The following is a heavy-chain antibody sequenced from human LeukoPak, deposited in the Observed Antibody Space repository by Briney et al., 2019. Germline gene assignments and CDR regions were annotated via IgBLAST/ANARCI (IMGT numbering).Heavy chain of an antibody. V-gene: IGHV3-48*02. CDR1: GFTFSSYA. J-gene: IGHJ4*02. Sequence: GGSLRLSCAASGFTFSSYAMDWVRQAPGKGPEWISYITKTSTSMYYADSVKGRFTISRDNGKNSLFLQMNSLRDADTAVYFCARGYDSGYYPPHLDYWGQGTLVTVSS. CDR2: ITKTSTSM. D-gene: IGHD3-22*01. CDR3: ARGYDSGYYPPHLDY.